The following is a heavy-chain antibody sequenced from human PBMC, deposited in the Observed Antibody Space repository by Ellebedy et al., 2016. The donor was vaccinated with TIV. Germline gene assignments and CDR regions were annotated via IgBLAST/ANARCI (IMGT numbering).Heavy chain of an antibody. J-gene: IGHJ4*02. CDR1: GGSLSGYY. Sequence: SETLSLTCAVYGGSLSGYYWSWIRQPPEQGLEWIGQIHYSGSTMYSPSLKSRVTISLDTSKNQFSLRLSSVTAADTAIYYCARRGGYHFDSWGQGTLVTVSS. CDR3: ARRGGYHFDS. CDR2: IHYSGST. V-gene: IGHV4-34*01. D-gene: IGHD2-15*01.